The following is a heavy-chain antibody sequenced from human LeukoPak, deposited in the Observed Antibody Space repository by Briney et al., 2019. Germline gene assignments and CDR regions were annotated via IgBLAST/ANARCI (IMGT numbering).Heavy chain of an antibody. CDR2: ISSSGSTI. D-gene: IGHD1-26*01. J-gene: IGHJ4*02. CDR1: GFTFSSYE. CDR3: ARVPGRAAANFDY. Sequence: PGGSLRLSCAASGFTFSSYEMNWVRQAPGKGLEGVSYISSSGSTIYYADSVKGRFTISRDNAKNSLYLQMNSLRAEDTAVYYCARVPGRAAANFDYWGQGTLVTVSS. V-gene: IGHV3-48*03.